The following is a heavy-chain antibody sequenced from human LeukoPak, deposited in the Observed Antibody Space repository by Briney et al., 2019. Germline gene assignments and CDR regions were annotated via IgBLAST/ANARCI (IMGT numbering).Heavy chain of an antibody. CDR1: GFTFDDYA. CDR2: ISGDGGST. V-gene: IGHV3-43*02. Sequence: GGSLRLSCAASGFTFDDYAMHWVRQAPGKGLEWVSLISGDGGSTYYADSVKGRFTISRDNSKNSLYLQMNSLRPEDTALYYCAKDSAYYDSSGYTSFQYYFDYWGQGTLVTVSS. D-gene: IGHD3-22*01. J-gene: IGHJ4*02. CDR3: AKDSAYYDSSGYTSFQYYFDY.